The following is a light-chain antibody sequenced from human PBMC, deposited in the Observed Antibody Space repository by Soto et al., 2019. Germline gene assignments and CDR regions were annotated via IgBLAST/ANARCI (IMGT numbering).Light chain of an antibody. J-gene: IGLJ3*02. CDR3: SSFTDTGTVM. V-gene: IGLV2-14*03. CDR2: DVS. CDR1: SSDVGAYHS. Sequence: QSVLTQPASVSGSPGQSFTIPCTGSSSDVGAYHSVSWYQQLPGKAPKLIIFDVSNRPSGVSNRFSGSKSGNTASLTISGLQAEDEADYYCSSFTDTGTVMFGGGTKLTVL.